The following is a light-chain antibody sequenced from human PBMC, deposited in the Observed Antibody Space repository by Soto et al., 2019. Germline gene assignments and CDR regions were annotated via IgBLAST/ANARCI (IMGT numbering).Light chain of an antibody. CDR2: AAS. V-gene: IGKV1-5*01. CDR1: QSISSY. J-gene: IGKJ1*01. CDR3: QQYNSYSWT. Sequence: DIQMTQSPSSLSASVGDRVTMTCRASQSISSYLNCYQHKRGKAPKLLIFAASSLQSGAPSRFSGSGSGTEFTLTISSLQPDDFATYYCQQYNSYSWTFGQGTKVDIK.